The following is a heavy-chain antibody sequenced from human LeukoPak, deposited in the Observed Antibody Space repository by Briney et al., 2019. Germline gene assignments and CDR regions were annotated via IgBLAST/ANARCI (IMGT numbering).Heavy chain of an antibody. J-gene: IGHJ4*02. CDR1: GFTFSSYE. Sequence: GGSLRLSCAASGFTFSSYEMNWVRQAPGKGLEWVSFISSSSSTIYYADSVKGRFTISRDNTENSLYLQMNSLRAEDTAVYYCARGETGYCSSPSCYALDYWGQGTLVTVSS. V-gene: IGHV3-48*03. CDR3: ARGETGYCSSPSCYALDY. D-gene: IGHD2-2*01. CDR2: ISSSSSTI.